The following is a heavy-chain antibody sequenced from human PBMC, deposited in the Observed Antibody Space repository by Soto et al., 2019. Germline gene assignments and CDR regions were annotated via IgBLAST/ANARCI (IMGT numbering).Heavy chain of an antibody. CDR1: GFTFSAYG. D-gene: IGHD1-1*01. CDR3: ARDLDRANYYYGMNV. Sequence: QVQLVESGGGVVQPGRSLRLSCAASGFTFSAYGMHWVRQAPGKGLEWVAVIWYDGTKRYYSDSVKGRFTISRDNCNNTLYLKMNNQRAEDTAVDYCARDLDRANYYYGMNVWGQGTMVTVSS. V-gene: IGHV3-33*01. CDR2: IWYDGTKR. J-gene: IGHJ6*02.